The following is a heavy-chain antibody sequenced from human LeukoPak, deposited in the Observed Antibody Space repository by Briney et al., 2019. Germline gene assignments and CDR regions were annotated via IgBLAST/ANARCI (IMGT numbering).Heavy chain of an antibody. Sequence: SGPALVKPTQTLTLTCTFSGFSLSTSGMCVSWIRQPLGKALESLARIDWDDDKYYSTSLKTRLTISKDTSKNQVVLTMTNMDPVDTATYYCARCSYSNAAHPLPDYWGQGTLVTVSS. CDR3: ARCSYSNAAHPLPDY. CDR2: IDWDDDK. J-gene: IGHJ4*02. V-gene: IGHV2-70*11. CDR1: GFSLSTSGMC. D-gene: IGHD4-11*01.